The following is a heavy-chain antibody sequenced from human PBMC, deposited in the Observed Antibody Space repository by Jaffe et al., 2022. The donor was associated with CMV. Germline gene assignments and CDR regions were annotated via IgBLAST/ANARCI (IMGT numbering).Heavy chain of an antibody. Sequence: EVQLVQSGAEVKKPGESLRISCKGSGYSFTSYWISWVRQMPGKGLEWMGRIDPSDSYTNYSPSFQGHVTISADKSISTAYLQWSSLKASDTAMYYCAREPHDFWSGYYGGSTDPWGQGTLVTVSS. V-gene: IGHV5-10-1*03. CDR3: AREPHDFWSGYYGGSTDP. D-gene: IGHD3-3*01. J-gene: IGHJ5*02. CDR1: GYSFTSYW. CDR2: IDPSDSYT.